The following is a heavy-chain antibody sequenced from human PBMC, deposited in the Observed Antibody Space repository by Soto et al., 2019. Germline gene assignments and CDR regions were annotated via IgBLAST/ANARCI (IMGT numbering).Heavy chain of an antibody. CDR1: GFTFSSYS. Sequence: GGSLRLSCAACGFTFSSYSMNWVRQAPGKGLEWVSYISSSSSTIYYADSVKGRFTISRDNAKNSLYLQMNSLRAEDTAVYYCARDLRVKYSSSPHFDYWGQGTLVTVSS. V-gene: IGHV3-48*01. CDR3: ARDLRVKYSSSPHFDY. D-gene: IGHD6-6*01. J-gene: IGHJ4*02. CDR2: ISSSSSTI.